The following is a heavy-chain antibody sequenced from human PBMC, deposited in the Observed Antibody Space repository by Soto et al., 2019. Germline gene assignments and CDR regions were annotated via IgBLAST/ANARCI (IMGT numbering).Heavy chain of an antibody. CDR3: ARVLGYYASDGYFDY. J-gene: IGHJ4*02. CDR1: GFTFSDYY. Sequence: PGGSLRLSCAASGFTFSDYYMSWIRQAPGKGLEWVSYISSSGSIIYYADSVKGRLTISRDNAKNSLYLQLNSLRAEDTAVYYCARVLGYYASDGYFDYWGQGTLVTVS. D-gene: IGHD3-22*01. CDR2: ISSSGSII. V-gene: IGHV3-11*01.